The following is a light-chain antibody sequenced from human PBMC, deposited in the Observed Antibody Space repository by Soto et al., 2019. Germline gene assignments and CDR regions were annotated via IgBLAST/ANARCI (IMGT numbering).Light chain of an antibody. V-gene: IGKV1-39*01. Sequence: DIQMTQSPTSLSASVGDTVTISCRASQRIDKYLNWYQQIPGKAPKVLIFGASSLHTGVPSRFSGSGSGKDFTLTITSLQVEDFAIYFCQQSFLTPFTFGGGSRV. J-gene: IGKJ4*01. CDR1: QRIDKY. CDR2: GAS. CDR3: QQSFLTPFT.